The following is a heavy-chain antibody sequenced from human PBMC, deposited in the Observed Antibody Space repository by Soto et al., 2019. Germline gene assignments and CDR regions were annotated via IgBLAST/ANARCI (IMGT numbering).Heavy chain of an antibody. Sequence: PSETLSLTCTVSGGSISSGDYYWSWIRQPPGKGLEWIGSIYYSGSTYYNPSLKSRVTISVDTSKNQFSLKLNSVTAADTAVYYCASRHSSPDFDYWGQGTLVTVSS. D-gene: IGHD6-13*01. V-gene: IGHV4-30-4*01. CDR1: GGSISSGDYY. J-gene: IGHJ4*02. CDR3: ASRHSSPDFDY. CDR2: IYYSGST.